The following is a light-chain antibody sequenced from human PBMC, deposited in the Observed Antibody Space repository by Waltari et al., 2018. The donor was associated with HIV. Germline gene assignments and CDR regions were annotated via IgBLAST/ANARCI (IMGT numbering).Light chain of an antibody. CDR1: QSVLDSANNANY. CDR3: QQYYSNPPT. J-gene: IGKJ1*01. CDR2: WAS. Sequence: DIVMIQSPDSLAVSLGERATVNCKCSQSVLDSANNANYLAWYQQKQGQPPKLLLYWASTRESGVPDRFSGSGSGTDFTLTISSLQAEDVAVYFCQQYYSNPPTFGQGTKVEIK. V-gene: IGKV4-1*01.